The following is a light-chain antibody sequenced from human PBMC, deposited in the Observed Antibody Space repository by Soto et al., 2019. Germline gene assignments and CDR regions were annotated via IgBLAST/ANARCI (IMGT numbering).Light chain of an antibody. CDR1: QSVSSY. Sequence: EIVLTQSPATLSLSPGERATLSCRASQSVSSYLAWYQQKPGQAPRLLIYESSNRATGIPARFSCSGSGTDFTLTISSLETEDFAVYYCQQRRDWPITFGQGTRLEIK. V-gene: IGKV3-11*01. CDR3: QQRRDWPIT. CDR2: ESS. J-gene: IGKJ5*01.